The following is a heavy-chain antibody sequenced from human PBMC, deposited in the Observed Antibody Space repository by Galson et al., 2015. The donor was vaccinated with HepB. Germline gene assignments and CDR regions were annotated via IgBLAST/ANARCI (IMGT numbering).Heavy chain of an antibody. CDR2: ISYDGSNK. CDR1: GFTFSSYA. V-gene: IGHV3-30-3*01. CDR3: AREGEVGTTVTTYYFDY. J-gene: IGHJ4*02. Sequence: SLRLSCAASGFTFSSYAMHWVRQAPGKGLEWVAVISYDGSNKYYADSVKGRFTISRDNSKNTLYLQMNSLRAEDTAVYHCAREGEVGTTVTTYYFDYWGQGTLVTVSS. D-gene: IGHD4-17*01.